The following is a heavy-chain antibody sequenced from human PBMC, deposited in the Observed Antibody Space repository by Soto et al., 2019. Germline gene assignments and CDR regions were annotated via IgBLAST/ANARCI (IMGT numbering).Heavy chain of an antibody. D-gene: IGHD3-22*01. J-gene: IGHJ3*02. Sequence: VSVKVSCKASGYTFTSYAMHWVRQAPGQRLEWMGWINAGNGNTKYSQKFQGRVTITRDTSASTAYMELSSLRSEDTAVYYCARLYYYDSSGVAFDIWGQGTMVTVSS. CDR3: ARLYYYDSSGVAFDI. V-gene: IGHV1-3*01. CDR1: GYTFTSYA. CDR2: INAGNGNT.